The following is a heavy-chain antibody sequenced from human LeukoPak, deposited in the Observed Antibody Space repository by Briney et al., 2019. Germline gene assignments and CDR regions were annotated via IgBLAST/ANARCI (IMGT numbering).Heavy chain of an antibody. D-gene: IGHD3-3*01. J-gene: IGHJ6*03. CDR1: GFTVSSSY. V-gene: IGHV3-53*01. Sequence: PGGSLRLSCAASGFTVSSSYMNWVRQAPGKGLEWVSVLYSGGNTYYADSVKGRFTISRDNSKNTLYLQMNSLRAEDTAVYYCARDAVLRFLEWSYYMDVWGKGTTVTVSS. CDR3: ARDAVLRFLEWSYYMDV. CDR2: LYSGGNT.